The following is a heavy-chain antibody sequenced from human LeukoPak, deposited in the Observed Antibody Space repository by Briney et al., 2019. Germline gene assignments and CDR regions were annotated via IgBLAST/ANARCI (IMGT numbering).Heavy chain of an antibody. Sequence: GGSLRLSCAASGFTFSTHAMSWVRQAPGKGLEWVSAISDSGGRTFYANSVKGRFTISRDNSKNTLDLQMNSLRAEDTAVYYCAKVVGRGSGDPDWGQGTLVTVSS. V-gene: IGHV3-23*01. CDR2: ISDSGGRT. D-gene: IGHD7-27*01. J-gene: IGHJ4*02. CDR3: AKVVGRGSGDPD. CDR1: GFTFSTHA.